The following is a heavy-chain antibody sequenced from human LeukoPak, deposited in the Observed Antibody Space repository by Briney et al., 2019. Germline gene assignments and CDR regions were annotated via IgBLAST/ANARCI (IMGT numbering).Heavy chain of an antibody. V-gene: IGHV4-39*07. CDR2: IYYSGST. CDR1: GGSISSSSYY. Sequence: SETLSLTCTVSGGSISSSSYYWGWIRQPPGKGLEWIGSIYYSGSTNYNPSLKSRVTISVDTSKNQFSLKLSSVTAADTAVYYCARTEMAPEDWFDPWGQGTLVTVSS. CDR3: ARTEMAPEDWFDP. D-gene: IGHD5-24*01. J-gene: IGHJ5*02.